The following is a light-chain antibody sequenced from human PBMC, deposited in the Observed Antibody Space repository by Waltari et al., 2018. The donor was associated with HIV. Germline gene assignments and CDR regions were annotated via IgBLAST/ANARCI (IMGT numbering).Light chain of an antibody. CDR3: QSCDSSLSAVV. Sequence: QSVLTQPPSVSGAPGQRVTVSCPGSSSNIGAGYDVPWYQQLPGAAPKLLIYGDSNRPSGVPDRFSGSKSGSSASLAITGLQTEDEAYYYCQSCDSSLSAVVFGGGTKLTVL. J-gene: IGLJ2*01. V-gene: IGLV1-40*01. CDR1: SSNIGAGYD. CDR2: GDS.